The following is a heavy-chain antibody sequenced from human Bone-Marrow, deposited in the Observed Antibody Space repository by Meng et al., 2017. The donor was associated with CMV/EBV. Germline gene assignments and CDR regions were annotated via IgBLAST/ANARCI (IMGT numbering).Heavy chain of an antibody. Sequence: ASVKVSCKASGYTFTSYYMHWVRQAPGQGLEWMGIINPSGGSTSYAQKFQGRVTMTRDMSTSTAYMELSSLRSEDTAVYYCAAYGGARAQLNYYYYYGMDVWGQGTTVTVSS. J-gene: IGHJ6*02. CDR3: AAYGGARAQLNYYYYYGMDV. D-gene: IGHD3-16*01. CDR2: INPSGGST. CDR1: GYTFTSYY. V-gene: IGHV1-46*01.